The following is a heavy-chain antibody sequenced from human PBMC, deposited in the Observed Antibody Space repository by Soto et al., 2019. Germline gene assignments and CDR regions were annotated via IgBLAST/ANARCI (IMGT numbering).Heavy chain of an antibody. D-gene: IGHD4-4*01. J-gene: IGHJ4*02. CDR3: ERGMTTVTTLDY. Sequence: TLSLTCAVSGGSISSGGYSWSWIRQPPGKGLEWIGYIYHSGSTYYNPSLKSRVTISVDRSKNQFSLKLSSVTAADTAVYYGERGMTTVTTLDYCGQXTLVTVSS. CDR1: GGSISSGGYS. V-gene: IGHV4-30-2*01. CDR2: IYHSGST.